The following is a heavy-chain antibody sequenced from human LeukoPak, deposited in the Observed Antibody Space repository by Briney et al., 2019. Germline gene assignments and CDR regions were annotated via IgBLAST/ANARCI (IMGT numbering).Heavy chain of an antibody. V-gene: IGHV3-23*01. J-gene: IGHJ4*02. Sequence: VGSLRLSCAASGFTFSSYAMTWVRQAPGKGLEWVSTISGSGGSTYYADSVKGRFTISRDNSKNTLYLQMNSLRAEDTAVYYCAKDFTMIRGSELDYWGQGTLVTVSS. CDR3: AKDFTMIRGSELDY. D-gene: IGHD3-10*01. CDR2: ISGSGGST. CDR1: GFTFSSYA.